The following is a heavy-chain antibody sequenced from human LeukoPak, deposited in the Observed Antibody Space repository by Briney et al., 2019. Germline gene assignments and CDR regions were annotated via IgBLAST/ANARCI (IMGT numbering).Heavy chain of an antibody. CDR3: ARHPPAGGWSGGDAFDI. D-gene: IGHD6-19*01. CDR1: GGSFNDYY. Sequence: SETLSLTCAVYGGSFNDYYWCWIRQSPGKGLEWIGEIYHSGITNYNPSLKSRVTMSVDTSKNQFSLKLTSMTAADTAVYHCARHPPAGGWSGGDAFDIWGQGTMVTVSS. V-gene: IGHV4-34*01. CDR2: IYHSGIT. J-gene: IGHJ3*02.